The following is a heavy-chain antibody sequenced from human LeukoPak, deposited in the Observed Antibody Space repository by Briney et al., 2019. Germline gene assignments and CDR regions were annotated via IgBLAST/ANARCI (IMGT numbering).Heavy chain of an antibody. CDR2: ISGSGGST. V-gene: IGHV3-23*01. Sequence: GGSLRLSCAASGFTFSSYGMSWVRQAPGKGLEWVSAISGSGGSTYYADSVKGRFTISRDNSKNTLYLQMNSLRAEDTAVYYCAKDAHIYYYDSSGYSDYWGQGTLVTVSS. J-gene: IGHJ4*02. CDR3: AKDAHIYYYDSSGYSDY. D-gene: IGHD3-22*01. CDR1: GFTFSSYG.